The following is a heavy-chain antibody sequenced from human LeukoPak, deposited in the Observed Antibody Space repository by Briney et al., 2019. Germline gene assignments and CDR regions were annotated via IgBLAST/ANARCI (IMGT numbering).Heavy chain of an antibody. CDR3: VVVPAAMRWPFDP. CDR2: IYYSGST. J-gene: IGHJ5*02. D-gene: IGHD2-2*01. Sequence: SETLSLTCNVSGGSISSSSYYWGWLRRPPGKGLEWIGTIYYSGSTDSNPSLKSRVTISVDPSENQFSLKLSSVTAADTAVYYCVVVPAAMRWPFDPWGQGTLVTVSS. V-gene: IGHV4-39*03. CDR1: GGSISSSSYY.